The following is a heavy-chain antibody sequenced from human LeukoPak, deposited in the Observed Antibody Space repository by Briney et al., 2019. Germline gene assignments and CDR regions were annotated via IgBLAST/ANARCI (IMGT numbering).Heavy chain of an antibody. CDR3: ARTAETIYYYDSSGYEPTFDY. J-gene: IGHJ4*02. Sequence: AASVKVSCKASGGTFSSYAISRVRQAPGQGLEWMGGIIPIFGTANYAQKFQGRVTITTDESTSTAYMELSSLRSEDTAVYYCARTAETIYYYDSSGYEPTFDYWGQGTLVTVSS. CDR1: GGTFSSYA. D-gene: IGHD3-22*01. CDR2: IIPIFGTA. V-gene: IGHV1-69*05.